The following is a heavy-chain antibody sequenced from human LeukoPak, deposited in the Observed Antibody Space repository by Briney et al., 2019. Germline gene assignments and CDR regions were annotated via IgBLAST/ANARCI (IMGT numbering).Heavy chain of an antibody. CDR3: ASLYSSSSDLGQFDY. CDR2: INHSGST. J-gene: IGHJ4*02. Sequence: SETLSLTCAVYGGSFSGYYWSWIRQPPGKGLEWIGEINHSGSTNYNSSLKSRVTISVDTSKNQFSLKLSSVTAADTAVYYCASLYSSSSDLGQFDYWGQGTLVTVSS. V-gene: IGHV4-34*01. CDR1: GGSFSGYY. D-gene: IGHD6-6*01.